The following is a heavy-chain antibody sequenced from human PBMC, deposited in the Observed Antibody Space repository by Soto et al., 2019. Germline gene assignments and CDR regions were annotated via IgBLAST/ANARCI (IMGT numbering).Heavy chain of an antibody. V-gene: IGHV3-13*01. D-gene: IGHD6-19*01. Sequence: EVQLVESGGGLVQPGGSLRLSCAASGFTFSSYDMHWVRQATGKGLEWVSAIGTAGDTYYPGSVKGRFTISRENAKNSLYLQMNSLRAGDTAVYYCARTAVAGTFDAFDIWGQGTMVTVSS. J-gene: IGHJ3*02. CDR1: GFTFSSYD. CDR2: IGTAGDT. CDR3: ARTAVAGTFDAFDI.